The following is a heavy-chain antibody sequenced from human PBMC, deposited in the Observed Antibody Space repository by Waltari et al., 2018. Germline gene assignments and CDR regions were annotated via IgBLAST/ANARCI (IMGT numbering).Heavy chain of an antibody. V-gene: IGHV3-48*03. Sequence: EVQPVESGGGLVQPGGSLRLSCAASGFSFSNYEMNWVRQAPGKGLEWVSYISSSGSIIYYADSVKGRFTISRDNAKKSLYLQMNSLRSEDTAVYYCATVDTAEDYWGQGTLVTVSS. CDR3: ATVDTAEDY. CDR1: GFSFSNYE. D-gene: IGHD5-18*01. J-gene: IGHJ4*02. CDR2: ISSSGSII.